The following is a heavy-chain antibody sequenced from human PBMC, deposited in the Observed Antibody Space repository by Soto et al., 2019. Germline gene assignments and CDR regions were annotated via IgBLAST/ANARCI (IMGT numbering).Heavy chain of an antibody. Sequence: QVQLQESGPGLVKPSQTLSLTCTVSGGSISSGGYYWSWIRQHPGKGLEWIGYIYYSGSTYYNPSRKSRVTISVDTSKNQFSLKLSSVTAADTAVYYCARGVVPAAPFDYWGQGTLVTVSS. CDR2: IYYSGST. D-gene: IGHD2-2*01. CDR3: ARGVVPAAPFDY. J-gene: IGHJ4*02. V-gene: IGHV4-31*03. CDR1: GGSISSGGYY.